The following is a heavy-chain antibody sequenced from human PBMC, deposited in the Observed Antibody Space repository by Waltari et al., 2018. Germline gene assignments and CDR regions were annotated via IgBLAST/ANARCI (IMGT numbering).Heavy chain of an antibody. J-gene: IGHJ6*02. CDR2: ISAYNGNT. D-gene: IGHD2-2*01. Sequence: QVQLVQSGAEVKKPGASVKVSCKASGYTFTGYYMPWVRQAPGQGLEWKGWISAYNGNTNDAQKLQGRVTMTTDTSTSTAYMELRSLRSDDTAVYYCARGSGSTSLVNYYGMDVWGQGTTVTVSS. CDR3: ARGSGSTSLVNYYGMDV. CDR1: GYTFTGYY. V-gene: IGHV1-18*04.